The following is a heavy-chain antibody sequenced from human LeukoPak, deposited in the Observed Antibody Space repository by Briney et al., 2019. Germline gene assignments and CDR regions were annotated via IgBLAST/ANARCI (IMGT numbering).Heavy chain of an antibody. J-gene: IGHJ4*02. CDR1: GFTFPNYW. D-gene: IGHD4-23*01. V-gene: IGHV3-7*01. CDR3: ARDRDDGGFEY. Sequence: PGGSLRLSCVASGFTFPNYWMSWVRQASEKGLEWVANINQGGRVKQYVDSMKGRFTISRDNAKNSLYLQMNSLRAEDTAVYYCARDRDDGGFEYWGQGTLVTVSS. CDR2: INQGGRVK.